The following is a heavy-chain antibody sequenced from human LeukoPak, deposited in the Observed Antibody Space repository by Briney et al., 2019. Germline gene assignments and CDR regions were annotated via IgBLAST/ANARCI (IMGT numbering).Heavy chain of an antibody. Sequence: GASVKVSCKAPGYTFTTYYMHWVRQAPGQGLEWMGIINPSGGSTSYAQKFQGRVTMTRDTSTSTVYMELSSLRSEDTAVYYCVILPDLGNPFDYWGQGTLVTVSS. D-gene: IGHD3-16*01. J-gene: IGHJ4*02. CDR3: VILPDLGNPFDY. CDR2: INPSGGST. CDR1: GYTFTTYY. V-gene: IGHV1-46*01.